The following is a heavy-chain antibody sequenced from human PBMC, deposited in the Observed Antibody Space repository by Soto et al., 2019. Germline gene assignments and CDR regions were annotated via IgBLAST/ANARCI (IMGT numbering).Heavy chain of an antibody. CDR2: INPSGGST. V-gene: IGHV1-46*03. D-gene: IGHD3-10*01. J-gene: IGHJ6*03. CDR3: ARVYKDYYGSGSYYSEGVDYYYYMDV. Sequence: ASVKVSCKASGYTFTSYYMHWVRQAPGQGLEWMGIINPSGGSTSYAQKFQGRVTMTRDTSTSTVYMELSSLRSEDTAVYYCARVYKDYYGSGSYYSEGVDYYYYMDVWGKGTTVTVSS. CDR1: GYTFTSYY.